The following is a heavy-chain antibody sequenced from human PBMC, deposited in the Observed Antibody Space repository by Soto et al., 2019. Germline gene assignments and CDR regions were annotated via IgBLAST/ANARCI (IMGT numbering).Heavy chain of an antibody. CDR3: AKATRLTDTGSD. CDR1: GFTFDDYA. J-gene: IGHJ4*02. D-gene: IGHD2-8*02. Sequence: EVQLVESGGGLVQPGRSLRLSCAASGFTFDDYALHWVRQVPGKGLGWVSGISWNSVAIHYAESVKGRFTISRDNAKNSLYLQMNNLRGEDTALYYCAKATRLTDTGSDWGQGTLVTVSS. V-gene: IGHV3-9*01. CDR2: ISWNSVAI.